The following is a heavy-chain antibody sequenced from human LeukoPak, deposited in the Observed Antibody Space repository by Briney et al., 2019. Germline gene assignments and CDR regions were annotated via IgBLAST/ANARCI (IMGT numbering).Heavy chain of an antibody. J-gene: IGHJ5*02. V-gene: IGHV3-30*04. CDR1: GFTFSTYA. D-gene: IGHD1-1*01. CDR2: ISDDGRHN. Sequence: PGGSLRLSCAASGFTFSTYAMNWVRQAPGKGLEWVAVISDDGRHNYYADSVKGRFTISRDNSKSTLYLQMNSLRSEDTAVYYCARLVEPEQDWFDPWGQGTLVTVSS. CDR3: ARLVEPEQDWFDP.